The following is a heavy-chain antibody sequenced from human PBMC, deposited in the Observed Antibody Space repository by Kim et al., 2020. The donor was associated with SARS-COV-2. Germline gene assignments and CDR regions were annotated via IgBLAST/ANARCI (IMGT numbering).Heavy chain of an antibody. Sequence: ASVKVSCKASGYTFTSYDINWVRQATGQGLEWMGWMNPNSGNTGYAQKFQGRVTMTRNTTISTAYMELSSLRSEDTAVYYCARDSDYLQGVITYYGMDVWGQGTTVTVSS. CDR1: GYTFTSYD. D-gene: IGHD3-10*01. CDR2: MNPNSGNT. CDR3: ARDSDYLQGVITYYGMDV. J-gene: IGHJ6*02. V-gene: IGHV1-8*01.